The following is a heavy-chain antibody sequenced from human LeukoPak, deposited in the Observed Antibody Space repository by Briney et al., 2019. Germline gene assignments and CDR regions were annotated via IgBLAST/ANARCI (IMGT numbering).Heavy chain of an antibody. J-gene: IGHJ4*02. CDR1: GFTFSSYW. CDR3: ARDLPGYGWDHFDY. Sequence: GGSLRLSCAASGFTFSSYWMSWVRQAPGKGLEWVANIKQDGSEKYYVDPVKGRFTISRDNAKNSLYLQMNSLRAEDTAVYYCARDLPGYGWDHFDYWGQGTLVTVSS. V-gene: IGHV3-7*01. D-gene: IGHD5-18*01. CDR2: IKQDGSEK.